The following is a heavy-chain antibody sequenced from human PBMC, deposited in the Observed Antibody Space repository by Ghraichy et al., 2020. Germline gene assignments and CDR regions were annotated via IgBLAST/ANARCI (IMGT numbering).Heavy chain of an antibody. J-gene: IGHJ2*01. CDR1: GGTFSSYA. Sequence: SVKVSCKASGGTFSSYAISWVRQAPGQGLEWMGGIIPIFGTANYAQKFQGRVTITADESTSTAYMELSSLRSEDTAVYYCARPSRYCSSTSCLGRGWYFDLWGRGTLVTVSS. D-gene: IGHD2-2*01. CDR2: IIPIFGTA. V-gene: IGHV1-69*13. CDR3: ARPSRYCSSTSCLGRGWYFDL.